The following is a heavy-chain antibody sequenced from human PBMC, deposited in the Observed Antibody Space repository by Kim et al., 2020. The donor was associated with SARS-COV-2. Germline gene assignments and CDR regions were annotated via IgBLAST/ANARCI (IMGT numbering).Heavy chain of an antibody. CDR1: GFSLSNAW. Sequence: GGSLRLSCEASGFSLSNAWMRWVRQVPGKGLAWVGRVQSKSAGGFNEYAVKVQGRISSANDDSNNNVYMQMNSVENEAVAVYDCSTGRSVGGWGQGNLAT. J-gene: IGHJ1*01. CDR2: VQSKSAGGFN. CDR3: STGRSVGG. D-gene: IGHD3-16*01. V-gene: IGHV3-15*01.